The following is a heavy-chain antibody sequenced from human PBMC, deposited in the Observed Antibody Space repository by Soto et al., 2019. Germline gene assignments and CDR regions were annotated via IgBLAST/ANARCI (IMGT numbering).Heavy chain of an antibody. D-gene: IGHD6-13*01. CDR2: IYHSGST. CDR1: GGSISSGAYS. J-gene: IGHJ5*02. V-gene: IGHV4-30-2*01. CDR3: ARVIAATDTISVWYDP. Sequence: QLQLQESGSGLVKPSQTLSLTCAVSGGSISSGAYSWSWIRQPPGKGLEWIGYIYHSGSTYYNPSLKSRVTISVDRSKNQFSLKLNSVTAAGTAVYCCARVIAATDTISVWYDPWGQGTLVTVSS.